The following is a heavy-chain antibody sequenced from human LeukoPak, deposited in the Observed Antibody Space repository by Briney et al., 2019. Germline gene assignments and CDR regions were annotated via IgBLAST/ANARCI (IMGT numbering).Heavy chain of an antibody. CDR1: GGSMSSYY. J-gene: IGHJ4*02. CDR3: ARGLVPAAMPDY. Sequence: SETLSLTCTVSGGSMSSYYWSWIRQPPGKGLEWIGFIYSSGSTNSNPSLKSRVTISVDTSKNQFSLKLSSVTAADTAVHYCARGLVPAAMPDYWGQGTLVTVSS. D-gene: IGHD2-2*01. CDR2: IYSSGST. V-gene: IGHV4-59*01.